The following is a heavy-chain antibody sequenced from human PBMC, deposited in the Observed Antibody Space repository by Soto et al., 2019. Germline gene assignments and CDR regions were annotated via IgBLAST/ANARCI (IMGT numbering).Heavy chain of an antibody. CDR1: GFTFSSYG. V-gene: IGHV3-NL1*01. CDR2: IYNDGTT. D-gene: IGHD3-10*01. CDR3: VRPLPSGQTHARDV. Sequence: GSLRLSCAASGFTFSSYGMHWVRQAPGKGLEWASVIYNDGTTYYSQSVEGRFTISRDTSKNTLYLQMDRLRDEDTAVYYCVRPLPSGQTHARDVWGQGTTVTVSS. J-gene: IGHJ6*02.